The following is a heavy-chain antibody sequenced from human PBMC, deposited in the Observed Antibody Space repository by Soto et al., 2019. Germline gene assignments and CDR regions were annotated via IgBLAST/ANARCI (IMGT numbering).Heavy chain of an antibody. D-gene: IGHD6-13*01. CDR1: GFTFSSYA. J-gene: IGHJ3*02. CDR3: AKIPHSSSWYLDAFDI. Sequence: EVQLLESGGGLVQPGGSLRLSCAASGFTFSSYAMSWVRQAPGKGLEWVSAISGSGGSTYYADSVKGRFTISRDNSKNTLYLQMNSLRDEDTAVYYCAKIPHSSSWYLDAFDIWGQCTMVTVSS. CDR2: ISGSGGST. V-gene: IGHV3-23*01.